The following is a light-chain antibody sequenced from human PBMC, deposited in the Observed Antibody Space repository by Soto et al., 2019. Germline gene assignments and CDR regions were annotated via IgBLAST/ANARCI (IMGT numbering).Light chain of an antibody. CDR3: QQLSSSPLT. CDR1: QDISSY. V-gene: IGKV1-9*01. CDR2: ATS. Sequence: IQLTQSPSSLSASVEDRVTVTCRASQDISSYLAWYQQKPGKAPKLLIYATSTLQSGVPSRFSGSGSGTDVALTISSLQPEDFATYYCQQLSSSPLTVGGGTKVDIK. J-gene: IGKJ4*01.